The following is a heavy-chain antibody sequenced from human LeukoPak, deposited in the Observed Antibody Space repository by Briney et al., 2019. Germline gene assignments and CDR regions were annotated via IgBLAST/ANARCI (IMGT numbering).Heavy chain of an antibody. CDR1: GYTFTSYG. CDR2: ISAYNGNT. D-gene: IGHD2-2*01. CDR3: ARAVPIVVVPAAMDY. Sequence: GASVKVSCKASGYTFTSYGISWVRQAPGQGLEWMGWISAYNGNTNYAQKLQGRVTMTTDTSTSTAYMELRSLRSDDTAVYYCARAVPIVVVPAAMDYWGQGTLVTVSS. J-gene: IGHJ4*02. V-gene: IGHV1-18*01.